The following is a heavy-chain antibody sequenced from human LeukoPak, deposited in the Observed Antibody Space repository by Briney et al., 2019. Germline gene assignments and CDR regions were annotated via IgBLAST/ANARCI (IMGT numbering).Heavy chain of an antibody. V-gene: IGHV4-59*12. CDR3: ARDSGVGATHYFDS. CDR1: GGSISSYY. J-gene: IGHJ4*02. CDR2: IYYSGGT. D-gene: IGHD1-26*01. Sequence: PSETLSLTCTVSGGSISSYYWSWIRQPPGKGLEWIGYIYYSGGTNYNPSLKSRVTISLDKSGNQFSLKLNSVTAADTAVYYCARDSGVGATHYFDSWGQGALVTVSS.